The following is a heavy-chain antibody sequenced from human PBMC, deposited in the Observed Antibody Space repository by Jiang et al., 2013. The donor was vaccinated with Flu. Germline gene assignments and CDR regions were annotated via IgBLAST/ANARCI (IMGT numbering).Heavy chain of an antibody. CDR1: GFSLSTSGMC. D-gene: IGHD2-21*01. CDR3: ARSYSPAGMDV. V-gene: IGHV2-70*11. CDR2: IDWDDDK. J-gene: IGHJ6*02. Sequence: TFSGFSLSTSGMCVSWIRQPPGKALEWLARIDWDDDKYYSTSLKTRLTISKDTSKNQVVLTMTNMDPVDTATYYCARSYSPAGMDVWGQGTTVTVSS.